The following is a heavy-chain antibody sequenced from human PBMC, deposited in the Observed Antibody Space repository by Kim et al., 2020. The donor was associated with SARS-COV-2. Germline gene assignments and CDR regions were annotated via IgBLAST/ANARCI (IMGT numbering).Heavy chain of an antibody. CDR3: TRDPPWYDGPYYYYGMDV. Sequence: GGSLRLSCTASGFTFGDYAMSWVRQAPGKGLEWVGFIRSKAYGGTTEYAASVKGRFTISRDDSKSIAYLQMNSLKTEDTAVYYCTRDPPWYDGPYYYYGMDVWGQGTTVTVSS. J-gene: IGHJ6*02. CDR2: IRSKAYGGTT. V-gene: IGHV3-49*04. CDR1: GFTFGDYA. D-gene: IGHD1-1*01.